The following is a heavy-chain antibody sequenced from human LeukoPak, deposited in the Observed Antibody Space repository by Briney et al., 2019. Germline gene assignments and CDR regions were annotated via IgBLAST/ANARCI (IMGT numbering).Heavy chain of an antibody. CDR1: GYSFTSYW. D-gene: IGHD6-13*01. CDR2: IYPGDSDT. CDR3: ARRVQQLVRGDWFDP. V-gene: IGHV5-51*01. J-gene: IGHJ5*02. Sequence: GESLKISCKGSGYSFTSYWIGWVRQMPGKGLEWMGIIYPGDSDTIYSPSFQGQVTISADKSISTAYLQWSSLKASDTAMYYCARRVQQLVRGDWFDPWGQGTLVTVSS.